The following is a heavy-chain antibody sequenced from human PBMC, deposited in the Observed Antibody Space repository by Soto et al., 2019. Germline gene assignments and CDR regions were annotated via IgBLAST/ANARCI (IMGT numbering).Heavy chain of an antibody. V-gene: IGHV3-30-3*01. CDR1: GFTFSDYT. CDR3: ARDRKTYYDFWSGYLTGY. J-gene: IGHJ4*02. Sequence: QVQLVESGGGVVQPGKSLRLSCAASGFTFSDYTINWVRQAPGKGLEWVALISSDGSNKYYADSVKGRFTISRDTSRNTLYLQMNRLSAEDTAVYYCARDRKTYYDFWSGYLTGYWGQGTLVTVSS. D-gene: IGHD3-3*01. CDR2: ISSDGSNK.